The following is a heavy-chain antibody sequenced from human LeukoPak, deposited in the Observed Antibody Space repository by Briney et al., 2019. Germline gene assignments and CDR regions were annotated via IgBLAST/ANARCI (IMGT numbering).Heavy chain of an antibody. V-gene: IGHV4-59*08. CDR3: ARLPLIATTRGGFDP. Sequence: SETLSLTCAVSGGSISGYNWSCIRDPPGERLVCVWYIYDTGATNYNPSLNSRFTISIDTSKNQFSLNLSSVTAADTAVYYCARLPLIATTRGGFDPWGQGNLVTVSS. D-gene: IGHD1/OR15-1a*01. CDR2: IYDTGAT. CDR1: GGSISGYN. J-gene: IGHJ5*02.